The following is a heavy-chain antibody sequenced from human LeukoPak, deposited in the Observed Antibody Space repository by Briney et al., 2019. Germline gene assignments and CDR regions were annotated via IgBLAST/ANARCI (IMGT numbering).Heavy chain of an antibody. J-gene: IGHJ3*01. CDR2: ISGAST. CDR1: EFTFSNYV. Sequence: GGSLRLSCVASEFTFSNYVMNWVRQAPGKGLEWVSTISGASTYHADSVKGRFTISGDSSKNTLYLQMNSLRVEDTAVYYCAKGLTLGQGVRAFDLWGRGTLVTVSS. V-gene: IGHV3-23*01. CDR3: AKGLTLGQGVRAFDL. D-gene: IGHD3-10*01.